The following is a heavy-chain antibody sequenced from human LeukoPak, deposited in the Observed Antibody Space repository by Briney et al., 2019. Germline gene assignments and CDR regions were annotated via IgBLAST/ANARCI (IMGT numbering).Heavy chain of an antibody. D-gene: IGHD3-9*01. Sequence: GASVKVSCKASGYTFTGYYMHWVRQAPGQGLEWMGWINPNSGGTNYAQKFQGRVTMTRDTSISTAYMELSRLRSDDKAVYYCARDRSYYDILTGYLTLAIFDYWGQGTLVTVSS. CDR2: INPNSGGT. V-gene: IGHV1-2*02. CDR1: GYTFTGYY. CDR3: ARDRSYYDILTGYLTLAIFDY. J-gene: IGHJ4*02.